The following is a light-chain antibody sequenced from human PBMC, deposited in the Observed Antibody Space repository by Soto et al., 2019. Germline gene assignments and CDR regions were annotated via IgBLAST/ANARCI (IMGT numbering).Light chain of an antibody. CDR2: GAS. J-gene: IGKJ1*01. CDR3: QQYGSSSWT. CDR1: QSVSSSY. V-gene: IGKV3-20*01. Sequence: EIELTQSPGTLSLSPGERATLSCRASQSVSSSYLAWYQQKPSQAPRLLIYGASSRATGLPARFSGSGSGTDFTLTISRLEPEDFAVYYCQQYGSSSWTFGQGTKVEIK.